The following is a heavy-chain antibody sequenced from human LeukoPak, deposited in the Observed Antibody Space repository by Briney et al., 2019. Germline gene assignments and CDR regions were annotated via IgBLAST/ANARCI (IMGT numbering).Heavy chain of an antibody. CDR1: GFTFSSYA. Sequence: GGSLRLSCAASGFTFSSYAMSWVRQALGKGLEWVSAISGSGGSTYYADSVKGRFTISRDNSKNTLYLQMNSLRAEDTAVYYCAKDLYYYDSSGYPSFDAFDIWGQGTMVTVSS. CDR2: ISGSGGST. V-gene: IGHV3-23*01. CDR3: AKDLYYYDSSGYPSFDAFDI. D-gene: IGHD3-22*01. J-gene: IGHJ3*02.